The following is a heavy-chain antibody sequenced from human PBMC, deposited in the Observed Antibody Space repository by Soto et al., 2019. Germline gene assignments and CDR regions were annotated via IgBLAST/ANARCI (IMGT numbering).Heavy chain of an antibody. CDR2: IKSKTDGGTT. CDR1: GFTFSNAW. CDR3: TTSGPDCSGGSCYSGYYYYYYGMDV. Sequence: GGSLRLSCAASGFTFSNAWMNWVRQAPGKGLEWVGRIKSKTDGGTTDYAAPVKGRFTISRDDSKNTLYLQMNSLKTEDTAVYYCTTSGPDCSGGSCYSGYYYYYYGMDVWGQGTTVTVSS. J-gene: IGHJ6*02. V-gene: IGHV3-15*07. D-gene: IGHD2-15*01.